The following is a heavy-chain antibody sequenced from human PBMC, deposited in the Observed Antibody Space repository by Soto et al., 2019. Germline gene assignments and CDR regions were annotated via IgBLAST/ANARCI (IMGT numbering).Heavy chain of an antibody. J-gene: IGHJ4*02. Sequence: GGSLRLSCAASGFTFSSYGMHWVRQAPGKGLEWVAVIWYDGSNKYYADSVKGRFTISRDNSKNTLYLQMNSLRAEDTAVYYCARYDSSGSDLDYWGQGTLVTVSS. CDR3: ARYDSSGSDLDY. V-gene: IGHV3-33*01. CDR1: GFTFSSYG. CDR2: IWYDGSNK. D-gene: IGHD3-22*01.